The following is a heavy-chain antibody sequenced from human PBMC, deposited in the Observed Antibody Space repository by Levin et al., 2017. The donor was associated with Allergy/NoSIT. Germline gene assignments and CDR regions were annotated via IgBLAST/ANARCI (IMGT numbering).Heavy chain of an antibody. J-gene: IGHJ4*02. V-gene: IGHV3-48*04. CDR3: ARNSGNYPVDY. Sequence: GESLKISCAASGFTFSSYSMNWVRQAPGKGLEWVSYISRSSSTIYYADSVKGRFTISRDNAKNSLYLQMNSLRAEDTAVYYCARNSGNYPVDYWGQGTLVTVSS. CDR1: GFTFSSYS. D-gene: IGHD1-26*01. CDR2: ISRSSSTI.